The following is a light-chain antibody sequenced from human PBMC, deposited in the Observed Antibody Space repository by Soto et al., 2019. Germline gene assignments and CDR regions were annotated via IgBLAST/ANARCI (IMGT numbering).Light chain of an antibody. CDR1: QDISNY. CDR3: QQYDNLPLT. J-gene: IGKJ4*01. V-gene: IGKV1-33*01. Sequence: DIVMTQSPSSLSASVGDIVTISCQASQDISNYLNWYQQKPGKAPKLLIYDASNLETGVPSRFSGSGSGTDFTFTISSLQPEDIATYYCQQYDNLPLTFGGGTKVDI. CDR2: DAS.